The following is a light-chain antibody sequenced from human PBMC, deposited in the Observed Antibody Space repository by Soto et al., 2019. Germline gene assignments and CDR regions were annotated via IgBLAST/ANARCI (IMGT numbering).Light chain of an antibody. CDR1: QSVSSSY. CDR2: GAS. Sequence: EIVLTQSPGTLSLSPGERATLSCRASQSVSSSYLAWYQQKPGQAPRLLIYGASSRATGIPDRFSCSASGTDFTLTISRLEPEDFAVYYCQQYGSSPNTFGQGTKLEIK. CDR3: QQYGSSPNT. J-gene: IGKJ2*01. V-gene: IGKV3-20*01.